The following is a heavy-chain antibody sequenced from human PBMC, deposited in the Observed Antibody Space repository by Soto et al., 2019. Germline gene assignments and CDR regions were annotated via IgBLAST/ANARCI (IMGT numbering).Heavy chain of an antibody. CDR3: ARGQGLSGSGYYYYGMDV. CDR1: GGSFSGYY. D-gene: IGHD3-3*01. Sequence: KTSETLSLTCAVYGGSFSGYYWSWIRQPPGKGLEWIGEINHSGSTNYNPSLKSRVTISVDTSKNQFSLKLSSVTAADTAVYYCARGQGLSGSGYYYYGMDVWGQGTTVTVSS. V-gene: IGHV4-34*01. J-gene: IGHJ6*02. CDR2: INHSGST.